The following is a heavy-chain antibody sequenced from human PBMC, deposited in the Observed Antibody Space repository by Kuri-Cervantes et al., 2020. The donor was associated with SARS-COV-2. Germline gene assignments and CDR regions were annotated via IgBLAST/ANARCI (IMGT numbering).Heavy chain of an antibody. CDR1: GFTFSNAW. Sequence: GGSLRLSCAASGFTFSNAWMNWVRQAPGKGLEWVSAISGSGGSTYYADSVKGRFTIPRDNSKNTLYLQMNSLRAEDTAVYYCARLGIRIGGQGTLVTVSS. D-gene: IGHD3-16*02. CDR3: ARLGIRI. J-gene: IGHJ4*02. V-gene: IGHV3-23*01. CDR2: ISGSGGST.